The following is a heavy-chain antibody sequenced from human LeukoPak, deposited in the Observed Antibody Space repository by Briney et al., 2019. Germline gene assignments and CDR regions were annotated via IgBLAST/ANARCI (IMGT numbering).Heavy chain of an antibody. Sequence: GASVKVSCRTSGYSFIGYYMHWVRQAPGQGLEWMGWINPYGGGTNYARRFQGRVTMTSDTSISTAYMELSRLTHNDTAVYYCARRHLVRGVSNQFDPWGQGTLVTVSS. D-gene: IGHD3-10*01. J-gene: IGHJ5*02. CDR3: ARRHLVRGVSNQFDP. V-gene: IGHV1-2*02. CDR2: INPYGGGT. CDR1: GYSFIGYY.